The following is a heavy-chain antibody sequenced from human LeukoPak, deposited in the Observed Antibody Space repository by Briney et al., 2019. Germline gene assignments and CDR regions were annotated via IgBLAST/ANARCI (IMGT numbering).Heavy chain of an antibody. CDR1: GYTFTSYG. D-gene: IGHD3-16*01. CDR3: ARESIMSTFGGSTAFDI. V-gene: IGHV1-18*01. CDR2: ISAYNGNT. J-gene: IGHJ3*02. Sequence: ASVKVSRKASGYTFTSYGISWVRQAPGQGLEWMGWISAYNGNTNYAQKLQGRVTMTTDTSTSTAYMELRSLRSDDTAVYYCARESIMSTFGGSTAFDIGGQGTMVSVSS.